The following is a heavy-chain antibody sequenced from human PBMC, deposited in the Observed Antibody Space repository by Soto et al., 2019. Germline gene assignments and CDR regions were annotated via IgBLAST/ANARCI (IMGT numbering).Heavy chain of an antibody. CDR2: ISYDGSNK. J-gene: IGHJ6*02. D-gene: IGHD1-26*01. Sequence: QPGGSLRLSCAASGFTFSSYAMHWVRQAPGKGLEWVAVISYDGSNKYYADSVKGRFTISRDNSKNTLYLQMNSLRAEDTAVYYCARSLPSGSYYYYYYGMDVWGQGTTVTVSS. V-gene: IGHV3-30-3*01. CDR1: GFTFSSYA. CDR3: ARSLPSGSYYYYYYGMDV.